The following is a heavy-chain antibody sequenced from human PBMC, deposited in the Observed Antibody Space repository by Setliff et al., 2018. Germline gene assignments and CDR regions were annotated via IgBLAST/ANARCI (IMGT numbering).Heavy chain of an antibody. J-gene: IGHJ4*02. Sequence: SETLSLTCGVSGGSISSSRYSWGWIRQTPGKELEWIGSIYYSGSTYYNPSLESRVTISVDTSKNQVSLKLSSMTAADTAVYYCARGRPPLVGDYWGQGTLVTVSS. V-gene: IGHV4-39*07. CDR1: GGSISSSRYS. CDR3: ARGRPPLVGDY. D-gene: IGHD2-2*01. CDR2: IYYSGST.